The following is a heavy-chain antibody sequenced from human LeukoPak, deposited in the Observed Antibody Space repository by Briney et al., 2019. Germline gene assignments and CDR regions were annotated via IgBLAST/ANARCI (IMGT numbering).Heavy chain of an antibody. CDR1: GDSLTSGSRY. CDR2: FYSSTRT. J-gene: IGHJ6*04. CDR3: ARCMSELDYGDYAYYYHMDV. V-gene: IGHV4-61*09. Sequence: PSETLSLTCTVSGDSLTSGSRYWSWIRQPAGKGLEWIGHFYSSTRTTYNPSLESRVTISGDTARNQFSLKLDSVTAADTAVYFCARCMSELDYGDYAYYYHMDVWGKGTTVTVSS. D-gene: IGHD4-17*01.